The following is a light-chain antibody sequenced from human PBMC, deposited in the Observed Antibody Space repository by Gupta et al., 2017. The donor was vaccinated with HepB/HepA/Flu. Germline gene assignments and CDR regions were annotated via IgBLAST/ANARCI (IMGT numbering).Light chain of an antibody. J-gene: IGKJ1*01. CDR3: QQSYVTPRT. V-gene: IGKV1-39*01. Sequence: DIQMTHTPSSLSAAVGDRVTITCRASQNINNYLNWYHQKPGEVPKLLIYAASSLQSGVPSRFSGSGSGTDFTLTITDLQPEDFGSFFCQQSYVTPRTFGQGTKVEIK. CDR1: QNINNY. CDR2: AAS.